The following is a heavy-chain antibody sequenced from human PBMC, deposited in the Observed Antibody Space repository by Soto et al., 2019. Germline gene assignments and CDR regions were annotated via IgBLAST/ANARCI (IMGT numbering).Heavy chain of an antibody. CDR3: ARSMEQWLEVYFDY. Sequence: SETLSLTCTVSGGSISSYYWSWIRQPPGKGLEWIGYIYYSGSTNYNPSLKSRVTISVDTSKNQFSLKLSSVTAADTAVYYCARSMEQWLEVYFDYWGQGTLVTVSS. CDR1: GGSISSYY. CDR2: IYYSGST. V-gene: IGHV4-59*01. J-gene: IGHJ4*02. D-gene: IGHD6-19*01.